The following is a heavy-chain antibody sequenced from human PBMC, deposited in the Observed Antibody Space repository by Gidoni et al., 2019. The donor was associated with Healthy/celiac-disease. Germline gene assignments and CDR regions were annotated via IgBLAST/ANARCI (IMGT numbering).Heavy chain of an antibody. CDR3: ASDSLATYYFDY. Sequence: QVQLVESGGGGVQPGRSLRLSCAASGFTFSSYGMHWVRQAPGKGLEWVAVISYDGSNKYYADSVKGRFTISRDNSKNTLYLQMNSLRAEDTAVYYCASDSLATYYFDYWGQGTLVTVSS. CDR2: ISYDGSNK. D-gene: IGHD6-13*01. CDR1: GFTFSSYG. V-gene: IGHV3-30*03. J-gene: IGHJ4*02.